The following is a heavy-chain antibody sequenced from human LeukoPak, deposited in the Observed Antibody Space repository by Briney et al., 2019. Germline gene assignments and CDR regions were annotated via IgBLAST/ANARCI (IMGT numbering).Heavy chain of an antibody. D-gene: IGHD2-2*01. CDR2: INHSGST. CDR1: GGSFSGNY. J-gene: IGHJ4*02. CDR3: AREMRGDIVVVPAAPGFDY. Sequence: SETLSLTCAVYGGSFSGNYWSWIRQPPGKGLEWIGEINHSGSTNYNPSLKSRVTISVDTSKNQFSLKLSSVTAADTAVYYCAREMRGDIVVVPAAPGFDYWGQGTLVTVSS. V-gene: IGHV4-34*01.